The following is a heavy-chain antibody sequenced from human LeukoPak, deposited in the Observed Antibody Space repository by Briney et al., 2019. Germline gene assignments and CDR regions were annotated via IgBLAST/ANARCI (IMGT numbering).Heavy chain of an antibody. CDR1: GYSFTSYW. V-gene: IGHV5-51*01. Sequence: GESLKISCTASGYSFTSYWIGWVRQMSGQGLEYMGIIYPGDSETRYSPSFEGQVTISADKTISAAYLQWSSLTASDTAMYYCARAYGSGGTHDYWGQGTLVTVSS. J-gene: IGHJ4*02. CDR2: IYPGDSET. CDR3: ARAYGSGGTHDY. D-gene: IGHD3-10*01.